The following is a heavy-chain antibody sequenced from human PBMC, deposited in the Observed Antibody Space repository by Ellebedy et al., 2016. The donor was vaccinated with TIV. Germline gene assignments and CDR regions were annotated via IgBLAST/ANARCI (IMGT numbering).Heavy chain of an antibody. D-gene: IGHD2-15*01. V-gene: IGHV5-51*01. CDR1: GYSFTNYW. CDR3: ALAAGYCSGDDCYSPFNWFDP. CDR2: IYPGDSDT. Sequence: GESLKISCKGSGYSFTNYWIAWVRQMPGKGLEWMGIIYPGDSDTKYSPSFQGQVTISADKSISTAYLQWSSLKASDTAMYYCALAAGYCSGDDCYSPFNWFDPWGQGSLVTVSS. J-gene: IGHJ5*02.